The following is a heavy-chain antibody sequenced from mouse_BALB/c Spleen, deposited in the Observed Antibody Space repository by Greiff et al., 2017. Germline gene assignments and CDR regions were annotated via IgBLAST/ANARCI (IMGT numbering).Heavy chain of an antibody. CDR3: ARYKYGIHFDY. V-gene: IGHV1-7*01. Sequence: QVQLQQSGAELAKPGASVKMSCTASGYTFTSYWMHWVQQRPGQGLEWIGYINPSTGYPEYNQKFKDKATLPADKSSSTAYMQLSSLTSEDSAVYYCARYKYGIHFDYWGQGTTLTVSS. D-gene: IGHD2-10*02. CDR1: GYTFTSYW. CDR2: INPSTGYP. J-gene: IGHJ2*01.